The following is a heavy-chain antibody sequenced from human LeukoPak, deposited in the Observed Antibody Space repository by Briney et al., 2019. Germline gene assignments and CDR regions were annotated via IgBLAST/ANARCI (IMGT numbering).Heavy chain of an antibody. CDR1: GFTFSSYA. CDR3: AKDARKYQLRTPFDY. Sequence: GRSLRLSCAASGFTFSSYAMHWVRQAPGKGLEWVAVISYDGSNKYYADSVKGRFTISRDNSKNTLYLQMNSLRAEDTAVYYCAKDARKYQLRTPFDYWGQGTLVTVSS. D-gene: IGHD2-2*01. CDR2: ISYDGSNK. J-gene: IGHJ4*02. V-gene: IGHV3-30-3*01.